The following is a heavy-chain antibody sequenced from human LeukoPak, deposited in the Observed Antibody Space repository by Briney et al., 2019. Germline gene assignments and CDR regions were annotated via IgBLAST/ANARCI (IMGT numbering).Heavy chain of an antibody. V-gene: IGHV1-69*05. CDR1: GGTFSSYA. CDR3: ARGADIVVVPAAIIVRHNWFDP. CDR2: IIPIFGTA. J-gene: IGHJ5*02. D-gene: IGHD2-2*01. Sequence: ASVKVSCKASGGTFSSYAISWVRQAPGQGLEWMGGIIPIFGTANYAQKFQGRVTITTDESTSTAYMELSSLRSEDTAVYYCARGADIVVVPAAIIVRHNWFDPWGQGTLVTVSS.